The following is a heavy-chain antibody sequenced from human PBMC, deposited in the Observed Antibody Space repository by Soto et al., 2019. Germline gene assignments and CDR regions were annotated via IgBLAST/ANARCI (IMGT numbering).Heavy chain of an antibody. CDR2: IIPLLGIG. CDR3: AREEEYYNMGTFPVYYIDV. CDR1: GGTLSSET. Sequence: QVQLVQSGPEVKKSGSSVKVSCKVSGGTLSSETISWLRQAPGQGLEWMGRIIPLLGIGNYAQKFQGRVKVTGDISTHTGYMELSSLTSQDTAIYYCAREEEYYNMGTFPVYYIDVWGNGTTVTVSS. D-gene: IGHD3-9*01. V-gene: IGHV1-69*08. J-gene: IGHJ6*03.